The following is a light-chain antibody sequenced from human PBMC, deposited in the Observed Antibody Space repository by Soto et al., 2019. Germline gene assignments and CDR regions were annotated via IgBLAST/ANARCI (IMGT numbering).Light chain of an antibody. Sequence: DIQMTQSPSSLSASVGDRLTITCRASQSISNYLNWYQQKPGTAPKLLIHGASTLQSGVPSRFSGNGSGTDFTLTINSLQPEDFATYYCQQGYNTPRTFGQGTKVELK. CDR3: QQGYNTPRT. J-gene: IGKJ1*01. CDR1: QSISNY. CDR2: GAS. V-gene: IGKV1-39*01.